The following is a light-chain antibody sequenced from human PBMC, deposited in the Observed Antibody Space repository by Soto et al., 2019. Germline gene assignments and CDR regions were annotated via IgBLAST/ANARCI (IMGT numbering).Light chain of an antibody. Sequence: DIVMTQSPLSLPVTPGEPASISCRSSQSLLHSNGYNYLDWYLQKQGQSPQLLIYLGSNRASGVPDRFSGSGSGTDFTLKISRVEAEDVGVYYCMQALHLFTFGPGTKVDIK. J-gene: IGKJ3*01. V-gene: IGKV2-28*01. CDR2: LGS. CDR1: QSLLHSNGYNY. CDR3: MQALHLFT.